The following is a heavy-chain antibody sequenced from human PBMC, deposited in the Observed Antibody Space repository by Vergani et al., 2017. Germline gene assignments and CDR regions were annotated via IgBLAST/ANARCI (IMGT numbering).Heavy chain of an antibody. CDR1: GYTFSNYY. CDR2: INPSGGHT. D-gene: IGHD3-9*01. CDR3: ARGDYGILTGFRY. Sequence: QVQVVQSGAEVKKSGAPVKVSCKTSGYTFSNYYMHWVRQAPGQGLEWMGIINPSGGHTNYAQKFQARVPMTRDTATSTVYMELVSLRSEDTAIYYCARGDYGILTGFRYWGQGTLVTVSA. J-gene: IGHJ4*02. V-gene: IGHV1-46*03.